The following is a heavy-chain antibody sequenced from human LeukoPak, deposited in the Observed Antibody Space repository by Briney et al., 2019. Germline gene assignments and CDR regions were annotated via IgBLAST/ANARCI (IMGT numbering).Heavy chain of an antibody. CDR1: GFTFSSYD. Sequence: GGSLRLSCAASGFTFSSYDMHWVRQAPGRGLEWVALIWSDGSNKYYADSVKGRFTISRDNSENTLYLQMNSLRAEDTAVYYCARASTTVPNLLDHWGRGTLVTVSS. V-gene: IGHV3-33*01. CDR2: IWSDGSNK. J-gene: IGHJ4*02. D-gene: IGHD4-17*01. CDR3: ARASTTVPNLLDH.